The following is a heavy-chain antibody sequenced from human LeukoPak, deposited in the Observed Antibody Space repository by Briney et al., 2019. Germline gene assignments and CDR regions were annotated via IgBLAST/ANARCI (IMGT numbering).Heavy chain of an antibody. Sequence: GGSLRLSCAASVFTFSSYAMSWVRQAPGKGLEWVANIKQDGGEKYYLDSVKGRFTVSRDNAKNSLYLQMNSLRAEDTAVYYCARLGARQILEYWGQGTLVTVSS. CDR3: ARLGARQILEY. V-gene: IGHV3-7*01. CDR2: IKQDGGEK. J-gene: IGHJ4*02. CDR1: VFTFSSYA. D-gene: IGHD4-17*01.